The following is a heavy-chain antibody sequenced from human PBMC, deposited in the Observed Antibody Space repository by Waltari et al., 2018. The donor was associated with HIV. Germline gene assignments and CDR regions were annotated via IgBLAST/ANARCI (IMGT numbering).Heavy chain of an antibody. J-gene: IGHJ4*02. Sequence: QVQIQQWGVGLVKPSETLSLTCAVYGGYFSGLYWTWLGQPHGKPSERIGEVNHSGSTQFNPSLKGRLAISVDPSKNQFSLHLTSMTVADMAVYYCARGRPRNRNYYYNSAYLENFDSWGQGTVVTVSS. V-gene: IGHV4-34*01. CDR2: VNHSGST. CDR3: ARGRPRNRNYYYNSAYLENFDS. D-gene: IGHD3-22*01. CDR1: GGYFSGLY.